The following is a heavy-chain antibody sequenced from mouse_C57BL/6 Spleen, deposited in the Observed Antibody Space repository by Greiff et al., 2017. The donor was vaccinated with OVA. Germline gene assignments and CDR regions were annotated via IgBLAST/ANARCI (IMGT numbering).Heavy chain of an antibody. J-gene: IGHJ2*01. CDR2: IDPSDSYT. V-gene: IGHV1-59*01. CDR3: ARSLIYYDYDGY. D-gene: IGHD2-4*01. Sequence: VQLQQPGAELVRPGTSVKLSCKASGYTFTSYWMHWVKQRPGQGLEWIGVIDPSDSYTNYNQKFKGKATLTVDTSSSTAYMQLSSLTSEDSAVYYCARSLIYYDYDGYWGKGTTLTVSS. CDR1: GYTFTSYW.